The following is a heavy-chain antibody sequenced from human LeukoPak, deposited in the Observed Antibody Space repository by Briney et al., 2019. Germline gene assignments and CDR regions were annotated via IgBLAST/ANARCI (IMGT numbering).Heavy chain of an antibody. J-gene: IGHJ4*02. D-gene: IGHD6-6*01. CDR1: GFTFSSYE. V-gene: IGHV3-48*03. Sequence: GGSLRLSCAASGFTFSSYEMNWIRQAPGKGLEWASYITSSGSTIYYADSVKGRFTISRDNAKNSLYLQMNSLRAEDTAVYYCAREDRGSSSSDYWGQGTLVTVSS. CDR3: AREDRGSSSSDY. CDR2: ITSSGSTI.